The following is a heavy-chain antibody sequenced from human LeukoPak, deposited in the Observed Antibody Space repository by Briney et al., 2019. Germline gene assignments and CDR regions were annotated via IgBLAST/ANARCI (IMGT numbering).Heavy chain of an antibody. Sequence: PGGSLRLSCAGSGFTFSNYAMSWVRQAPGKGLEWVSTIGANSGRTYYADSVKGRFTISRDNSKNTLYLQMNSLRAEGTAVYYCARVSGGVLYPTRAILFDYWGQGTLVTVSS. D-gene: IGHD2-8*01. J-gene: IGHJ4*02. CDR3: ARVSGGVLYPTRAILFDY. CDR1: GFTFSNYA. V-gene: IGHV3-23*01. CDR2: IGANSGRT.